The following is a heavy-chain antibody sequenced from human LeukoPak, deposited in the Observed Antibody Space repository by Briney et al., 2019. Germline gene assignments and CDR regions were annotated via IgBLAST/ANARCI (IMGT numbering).Heavy chain of an antibody. D-gene: IGHD4/OR15-4a*01. V-gene: IGHV1-2*02. CDR2: INPNTGGT. CDR1: GYTFTGYF. CDR3: ASGDYGDPPLNY. Sequence: ASVKVSCKASGYTFTGYFVHWVRQAPGQGLQWMGWINPNTGGTNYGQKCQGRVTMTRETSISTAYMELSRLRSDDTAVYYCASGDYGDPPLNYWGQGTLVTVSS. J-gene: IGHJ4*02.